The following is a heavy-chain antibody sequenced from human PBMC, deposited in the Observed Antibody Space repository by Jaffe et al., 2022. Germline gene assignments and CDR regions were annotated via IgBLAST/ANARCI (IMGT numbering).Heavy chain of an antibody. Sequence: EVQLVESGGGLVKPGGSLRLSCAASGFTFSNAWMSWVRQAPGKGLEWVGRIKSKTDGGTTDYAAPVKGRFTISRDDSKNTLYLQMNSLKTEDTAVYYCTTDPAVTIFGVDHYYMDVWGKGTTVTVSS. CDR2: IKSKTDGGTT. CDR3: TTDPAVTIFGVDHYYMDV. D-gene: IGHD3-3*01. V-gene: IGHV3-15*01. J-gene: IGHJ6*03. CDR1: GFTFSNAW.